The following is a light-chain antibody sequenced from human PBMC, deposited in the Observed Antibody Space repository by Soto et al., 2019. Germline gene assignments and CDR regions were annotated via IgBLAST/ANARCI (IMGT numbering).Light chain of an antibody. CDR1: QSVSPN. CDR3: QQYNNWPPLT. J-gene: IGKJ4*01. V-gene: IGKV3-15*01. Sequence: EIVMTQSPATLSVSPGERATLSCRASQSVSPNLAWYQQRPGQAPRLLIYGALNRATGIPARFSGSGSGTEFTLTISSLQSEDFAIYYCQQYNNWPPLTFGGGTKVEVK. CDR2: GAL.